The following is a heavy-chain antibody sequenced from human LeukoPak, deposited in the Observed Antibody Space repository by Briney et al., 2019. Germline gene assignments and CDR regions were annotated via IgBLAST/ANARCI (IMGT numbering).Heavy chain of an antibody. Sequence: GASVTVSCRDSGYSFTSYGISWARQAPGRGLEWMGWISTDNGNTNYVQTLQGRVSMTRDTFTSTVYMELRSLRSDDTAVYYCARAQSRTHWDGFDIWGQGTMVTVPS. V-gene: IGHV1-18*01. J-gene: IGHJ3*02. CDR3: ARAQSRTHWDGFDI. CDR1: GYSFTSYG. CDR2: ISTDNGNT. D-gene: IGHD5-24*01.